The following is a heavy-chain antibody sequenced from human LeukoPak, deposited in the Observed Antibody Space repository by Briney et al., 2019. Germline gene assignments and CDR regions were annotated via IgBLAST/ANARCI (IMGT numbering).Heavy chain of an antibody. V-gene: IGHV1-69*13. CDR1: GGTFSSYA. CDR3: ARRAGEYSHPYDY. Sequence: GASVKVSCKASGGTFSSYAISWVRQAPGQGLEWMGGIIPIFDTANYAQKFQGRVTITADESTSTAYMELSSLKSEDTAVYYCARRAGEYSHPYDYWGQGTLVTVSS. CDR2: IIPIFDTA. J-gene: IGHJ4*02. D-gene: IGHD4-17*01.